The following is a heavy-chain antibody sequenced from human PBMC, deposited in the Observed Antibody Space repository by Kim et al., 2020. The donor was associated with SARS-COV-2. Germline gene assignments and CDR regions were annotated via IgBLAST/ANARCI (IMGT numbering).Heavy chain of an antibody. CDR1: GGSISNRDSY. CDR3: ARQDLYYYTSIIYYDDKEFDY. D-gene: IGHD3-10*01. V-gene: IGHV4-39*01. CDR2: IYYNGDT. Sequence: SETLSLTCTVSGGSISNRDSYWAWIRQPPGKGLEWIGSIYYNGDTYYNPSLQSRVTISVDTSKNQFSLQLNSVTAADTAVYFCARQDLYYYTSIIYYDDKEFDYWGQGTLVTVSS. J-gene: IGHJ4*02.